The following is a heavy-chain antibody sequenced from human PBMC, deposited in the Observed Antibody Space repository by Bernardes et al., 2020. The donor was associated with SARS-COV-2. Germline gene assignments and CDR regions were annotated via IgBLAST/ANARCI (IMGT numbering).Heavy chain of an antibody. V-gene: IGHV4-34*01. CDR2: INHSGGT. D-gene: IGHD2-15*01. CDR3: TRHGGRHFDF. CDR1: GGSFSGY. Sequence: SETLSLTCAVYGGSFSGYWSWIRQPPGKGLEWIGEINHSGGTKYNPSLKSRVSISVDTSKNQFSLRLNSVTAADTAVYYCTRHGGRHFDFWDQGTLVTV. J-gene: IGHJ4*02.